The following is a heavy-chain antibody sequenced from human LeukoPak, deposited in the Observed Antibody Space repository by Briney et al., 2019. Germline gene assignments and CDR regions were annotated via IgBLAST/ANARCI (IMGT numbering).Heavy chain of an antibody. CDR3: AKATGYSSSWSMDV. Sequence: GGSLRLSCAASGFTFSSYAMSWVRQAPGKGLEWVSAISGSGGSTYYADSVKGRFTISRDNSKNTLYLQMNSLRAEDTAVYYCAKATGYSSSWSMDVWGKGTTVTISS. V-gene: IGHV3-23*01. CDR1: GFTFSSYA. D-gene: IGHD6-13*01. J-gene: IGHJ6*04. CDR2: ISGSGGST.